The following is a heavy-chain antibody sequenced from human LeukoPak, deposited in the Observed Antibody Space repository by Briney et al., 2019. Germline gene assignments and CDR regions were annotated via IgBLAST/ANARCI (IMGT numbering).Heavy chain of an antibody. D-gene: IGHD2-2*01. CDR2: IYPGDSDT. CDR1: GYSFTSYW. J-gene: IGHJ3*02. CDR3: ARPAHCSSTSCYGWAAFDS. V-gene: IGHV5-51*01. Sequence: GESLKISCKGSGYSFTSYWIGWVRQMPGKGLEWMGIIYPGDSDTRYSPSFQGQVTISADKSISTAYLQWSSLKASDTAMYYCARPAHCSSTSCYGWAAFDSWGQGTMVTVSS.